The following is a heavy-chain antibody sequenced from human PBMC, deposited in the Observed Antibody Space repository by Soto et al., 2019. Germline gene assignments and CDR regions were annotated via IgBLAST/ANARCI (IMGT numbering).Heavy chain of an antibody. CDR1: GGSISSYY. Sequence: SETLSLTCTVSGGSISSYYWSWIRQPPGKGLEWIGYIYYSGSTNYNPSLKSRVTISVDTSKNQFSLKLSSVTAADTAVYYCAAQGRYGSGSYYKGSWFDPWGQGTLVTVSS. V-gene: IGHV4-59*01. CDR2: IYYSGST. CDR3: AAQGRYGSGSYYKGSWFDP. D-gene: IGHD3-10*01. J-gene: IGHJ5*02.